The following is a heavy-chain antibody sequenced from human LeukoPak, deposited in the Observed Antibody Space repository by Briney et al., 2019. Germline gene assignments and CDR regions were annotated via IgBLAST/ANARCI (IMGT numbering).Heavy chain of an antibody. V-gene: IGHV4-59*01. CDR3: ARHVLVGWVRGSDYFDS. Sequence: PSETLSLTCTVSGGSISSYSWSWIRQPPGKGLEWIGYIYYSGSTNHNPSLKSRVTISVDTSKKQFSLKLSSVTAADTAVYYCARHVLVGWVRGSDYFDSWGQGTLVTVSS. J-gene: IGHJ4*02. D-gene: IGHD3-10*01. CDR1: GGSISSYS. CDR2: IYYSGST.